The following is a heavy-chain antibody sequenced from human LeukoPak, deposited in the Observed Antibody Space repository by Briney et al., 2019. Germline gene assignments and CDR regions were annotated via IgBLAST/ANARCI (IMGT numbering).Heavy chain of an antibody. CDR1: GYTFSAYD. Sequence: ASVKVSCKASGYTFSAYDINWVRQATGHRLEWMGWMNPNSGNTGFAQKFQGRVTMTRDTSINTAYMELSNLRSEDTAVYYCARVSQTPAYYYTSGYYYHGYWGQGTRVTVSS. D-gene: IGHD3-22*01. J-gene: IGHJ4*02. CDR2: MNPNSGNT. CDR3: ARVSQTPAYYYTSGYYYHGY. V-gene: IGHV1-8*01.